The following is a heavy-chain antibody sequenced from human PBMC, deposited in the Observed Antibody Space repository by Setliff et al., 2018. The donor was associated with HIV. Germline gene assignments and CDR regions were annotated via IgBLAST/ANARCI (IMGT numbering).Heavy chain of an antibody. CDR3: AREIGDYHDGSGYYPPTDYYYGMDV. Sequence: ASVKVSCKASGYTFTSYDISWVRQAPGQGLEWMGWISAYNGNTNYAQKLQGRVTMTTDTSTSTAYMELRSLRSDDTAVYYCAREIGDYHDGSGYYPPTDYYYGMDVWGQGTTVTVSS. V-gene: IGHV1-18*01. CDR2: ISAYNGNT. CDR1: GYTFTSYD. J-gene: IGHJ6*02. D-gene: IGHD3-22*01.